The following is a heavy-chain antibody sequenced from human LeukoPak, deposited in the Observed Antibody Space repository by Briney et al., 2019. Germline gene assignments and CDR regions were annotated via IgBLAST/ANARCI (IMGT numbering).Heavy chain of an antibody. Sequence: ASVKVSCKASGGTFSSYAISWVRQAPGQGLEWMAVFNLSGGSTTYTQKFRGRLTITRDMSTSTVYMELRSLRSEDTAVYYCARDVERPITMIVEPQETGYFHYWGQGTLVTVSS. CDR1: GGTFSSYA. CDR2: FNLSGGST. V-gene: IGHV1-46*01. CDR3: ARDVERPITMIVEPQETGYFHY. D-gene: IGHD3-22*01. J-gene: IGHJ1*01.